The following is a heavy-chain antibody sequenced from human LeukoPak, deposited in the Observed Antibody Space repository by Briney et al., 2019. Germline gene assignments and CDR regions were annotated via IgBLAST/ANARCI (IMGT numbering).Heavy chain of an antibody. V-gene: IGHV3-21*01. D-gene: IGHD2-2*01. CDR1: GFSFSNAW. J-gene: IGHJ4*02. CDR2: ISGSSRYI. CDR3: ARWYCSSTSCRAFDY. Sequence: GGSLRLSCAASGFSFSNAWMSWVRQAAGKGLEWVSSISGSSRYIYYADSMKGRFTISRDNAKNSLYLQLNSLRAEDTAVYYCARWYCSSTSCRAFDYWGQGTLVTVSS.